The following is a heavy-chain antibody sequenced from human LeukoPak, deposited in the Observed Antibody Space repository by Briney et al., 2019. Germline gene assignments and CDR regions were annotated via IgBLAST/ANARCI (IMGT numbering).Heavy chain of an antibody. D-gene: IGHD1-14*01. Sequence: PSETLSLTCTVSGGSISSYYWSWIRQPPGKGLEWIGYIYYSGSTNYNPSLKSRVTISVDTSKNQFSLKLSSVTAADTAVYYCARRVGIGNQPRPPPHYYYYYYMDVWGKGTTVTVSS. V-gene: IGHV4-59*01. CDR3: ARRVGIGNQPRPPPHYYYYYYMDV. CDR1: GGSISSYY. J-gene: IGHJ6*03. CDR2: IYYSGST.